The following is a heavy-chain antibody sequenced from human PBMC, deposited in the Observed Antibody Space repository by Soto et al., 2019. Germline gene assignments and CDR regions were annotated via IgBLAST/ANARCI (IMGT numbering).Heavy chain of an antibody. J-gene: IGHJ2*01. CDR1: GGSFSGYY. CDR3: ARKHCYDSLSWYFDR. D-gene: IGHD3-22*01. V-gene: IGHV4-34*01. Sequence: QVQLRQWGAGLSKPSETLSLTCAVFGGSFSGYYWSWIRKPPGKGLEWIAEINHSGSTNYNPSLKRRVTISVDTYKNQFSLKRSSVTAADTAVYFCARKHCYDSLSWYFDRWGRGTLVTVSS. CDR2: INHSGST.